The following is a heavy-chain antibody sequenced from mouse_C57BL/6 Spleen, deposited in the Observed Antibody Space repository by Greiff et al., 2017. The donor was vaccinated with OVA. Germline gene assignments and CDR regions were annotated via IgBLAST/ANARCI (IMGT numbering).Heavy chain of an antibody. V-gene: IGHV1-82*01. CDR3: APYYHVAWFAY. CDR2: IYPGDGDT. J-gene: IGHJ3*01. D-gene: IGHD1-1*01. CDR1: GYAFSSSW. Sequence: QVQLKQSGPELVKPGASVKISCKASGYAFSSSWMNWVKQRPGKGLEWIGRIYPGDGDTNYNGKFKGKATLTADKSSSTAYMQLSSLTSEDSAVYFCAPYYHVAWFAYWGQGTLVTVSA.